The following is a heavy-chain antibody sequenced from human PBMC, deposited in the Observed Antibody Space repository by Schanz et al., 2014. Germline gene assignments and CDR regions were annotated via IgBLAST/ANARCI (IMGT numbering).Heavy chain of an antibody. V-gene: IGHV3-30*03. J-gene: IGHJ5*02. Sequence: VQLVESGGGLVQPGGSLRLSCAASGFTFSSYWMSWVRQAPGKGLEWVAVISDDGSRRHYADFVTGRFTISRDNSKDTVYLKRNSLRADHTAVYYCARAPPLVRGIAGWFGPWGQGSLVTVSS. CDR3: ARAPPLVRGIAGWFGP. D-gene: IGHD3-10*01. CDR2: ISDDGSRR. CDR1: GFTFSSYW.